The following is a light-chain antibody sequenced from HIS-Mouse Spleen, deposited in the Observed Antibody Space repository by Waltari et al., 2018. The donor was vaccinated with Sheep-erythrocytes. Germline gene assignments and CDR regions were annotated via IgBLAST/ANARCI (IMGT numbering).Light chain of an antibody. Sequence: QSALTQPASVSGSPGQSITISCTGTSSDVGSYNLVSWYQQHPGKAPKLMIYEGSKRPSGVSNRVSGSKSGNTASLTISGRQAEDEADYYGCSYAGSSTPWVFGGGTKLTVL. CDR2: EGS. V-gene: IGLV2-23*01. CDR3: CSYAGSSTPWV. CDR1: SSDVGSYNL. J-gene: IGLJ3*02.